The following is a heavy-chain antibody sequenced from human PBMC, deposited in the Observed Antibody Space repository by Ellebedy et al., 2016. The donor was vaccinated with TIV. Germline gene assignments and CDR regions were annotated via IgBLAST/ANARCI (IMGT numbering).Heavy chain of an antibody. CDR2: FDSEDGET. V-gene: IGHV1-24*01. D-gene: IGHD1-26*01. Sequence: ASVKVSCKVSEYTLTELSIHWVRQTPGIGLEWMATFDSEDGETIFAQKFQGRVTVTEDTSSDTAYMEVSSLRSEDTAIYYCASGTDGHTLLTSWGQGTLVTVSS. CDR3: ASGTDGHTLLTS. J-gene: IGHJ5*02. CDR1: EYTLTELS.